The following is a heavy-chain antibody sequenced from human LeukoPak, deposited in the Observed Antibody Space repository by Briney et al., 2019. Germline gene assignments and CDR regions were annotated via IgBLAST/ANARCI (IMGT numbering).Heavy chain of an antibody. V-gene: IGHV3-48*01. J-gene: IGHJ6*03. CDR1: GFTFSSYS. Sequence: GGSLRLSCAASGFTFSSYSMNWVRQAPGKGLEWVSISSSSGNIYYADSVKGRFTIFRDNAKTSLYLQMNSLRAEDTALYYCARDRGGIGYYMDVWGKGTTVTVSS. D-gene: IGHD3-16*02. CDR2: ISSSSGNI. CDR3: ARDRGGIGYYMDV.